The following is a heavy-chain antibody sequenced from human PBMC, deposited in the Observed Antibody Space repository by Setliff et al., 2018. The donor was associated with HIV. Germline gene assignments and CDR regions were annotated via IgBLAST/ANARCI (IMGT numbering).Heavy chain of an antibody. CDR1: GGSISSSSYY. D-gene: IGHD3-16*02. V-gene: IGHV4-39*07. Sequence: SETLSLTCTVSGGSISSSSYYWGWIRQPPGKGLEWIGRIYTSGSTNYNPSLKSRVTMSVDTSKNQFSLNLTSVTAADTAVYYCARGRFVGFDYWGQGTLVTVSS. CDR3: ARGRFVGFDY. J-gene: IGHJ4*02. CDR2: IYTSGST.